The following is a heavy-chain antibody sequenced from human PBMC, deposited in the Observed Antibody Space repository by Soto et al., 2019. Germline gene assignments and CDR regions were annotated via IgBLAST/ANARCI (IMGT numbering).Heavy chain of an antibody. J-gene: IGHJ3*02. CDR2: IWYDGSNK. CDR3: ASYSTAVTDAFDI. V-gene: IGHV3-33*01. CDR1: GFTFSSYG. Sequence: GGSLRLSCAASGFTFSSYGMHWVRQAPGKGLEWVAVIWYDGSNKYYADSVKGRFTISRDNSKNTLYLQMNSLRAEDTAVYYCASYSTAVTDAFDIWGQGTMVTVSS. D-gene: IGHD6-19*01.